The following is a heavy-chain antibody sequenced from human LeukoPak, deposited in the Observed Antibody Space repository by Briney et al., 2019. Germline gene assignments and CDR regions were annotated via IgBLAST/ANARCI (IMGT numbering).Heavy chain of an antibody. D-gene: IGHD3-9*01. CDR2: VTPFNGNT. J-gene: IGHJ6*03. V-gene: IGHV1-18*01. CDR3: ARAPHAPYFDWLSHYYMDV. Sequence: ASVKVSCKASGYTFTSHAFCWVRQAPGQGLEWMGWVTPFNGNTSYAQKFQGRVTMTTDTSTSTAYMELKSPRSDDTAVYYCARAPHAPYFDWLSHYYMDVWGTGTTVIISS. CDR1: GYTFTSHA.